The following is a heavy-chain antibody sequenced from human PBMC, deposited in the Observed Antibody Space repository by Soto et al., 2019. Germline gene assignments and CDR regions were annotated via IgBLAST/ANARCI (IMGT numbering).Heavy chain of an antibody. Sequence: QVQLQQWGAGLLKPSETLSLTCTVYGASFAGYYWTWLRQSPGKGLEWIGEVSHSGIAKYNPSLGSRVTISLDPSNNQFSLDLTSVTAADTAVYYCARYGGTSLWYFDIWGRGTLVSVSS. CDR2: VSHSGIA. CDR3: ARYGGTSLWYFDI. CDR1: GASFAGYY. D-gene: IGHD2-15*01. J-gene: IGHJ2*01. V-gene: IGHV4-34*01.